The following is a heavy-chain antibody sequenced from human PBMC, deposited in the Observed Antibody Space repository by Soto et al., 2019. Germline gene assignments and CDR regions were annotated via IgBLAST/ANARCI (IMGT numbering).Heavy chain of an antibody. J-gene: IGHJ6*03. CDR1: GFTFSSYD. CDR2: IGTAGDT. V-gene: IGHV3-13*01. Sequence: GGSLRLSCAASGFTFSSYDMHWVRQATGKGLEWVSAIGTAGDTYYPGSVKGRFTISRENAKNSLYLQMNSLRAGDTAVYYCARASTVTPGYYYYYMDVWGKGTTVTVSS. D-gene: IGHD4-4*01. CDR3: ARASTVTPGYYYYYMDV.